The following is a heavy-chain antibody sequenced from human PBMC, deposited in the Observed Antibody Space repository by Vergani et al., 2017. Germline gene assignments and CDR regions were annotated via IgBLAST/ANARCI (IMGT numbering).Heavy chain of an antibody. CDR1: GYTFTSYG. J-gene: IGHJ6*02. CDR3: ASDYYYYYGMDV. Sequence: QVQLVQSGAEVKKPGASVKVSCKASGYTFTSYGISWVRQATGQGLEWMGWMNPNSGNTGYAQKFQGRVTMTRNTSISTAYMELSSLRSEDTAVYYCASDYYYYYGMDVWGQGTTVTVSS. V-gene: IGHV1-8*02. CDR2: MNPNSGNT.